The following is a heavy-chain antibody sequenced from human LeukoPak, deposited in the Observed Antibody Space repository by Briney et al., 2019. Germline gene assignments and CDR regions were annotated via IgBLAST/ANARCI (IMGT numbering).Heavy chain of an antibody. V-gene: IGHV3-21*01. Sequence: PGGSLRLSCTASGITFSSYSVNWARQAPGRGLEFVSSMSGGGSYIFYADSLKGRFTVSRDNAKGSLYLQMNSLRAEDTAVYYCAKGDHASSWYTAIDYWGQGALVTVSS. CDR2: MSGGGSYI. D-gene: IGHD6-13*01. CDR3: AKGDHASSWYTAIDY. CDR1: GITFSSYS. J-gene: IGHJ4*02.